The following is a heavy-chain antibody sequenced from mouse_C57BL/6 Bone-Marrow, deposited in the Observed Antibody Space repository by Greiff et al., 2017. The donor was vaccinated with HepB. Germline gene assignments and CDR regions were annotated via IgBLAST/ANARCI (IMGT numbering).Heavy chain of an antibody. Sequence: EVNVVESGGGLVKPGGSLKLSCAASGFTFSDYGMHWVRQAPEKGLEWVAYISSGSSTIYYADTVKGRFTISRDNAKNTLFLQMTSLRSEDTAMYYCARYDYDGTWFAYWGQGTLVTVSA. J-gene: IGHJ3*01. D-gene: IGHD2-4*01. V-gene: IGHV5-17*01. CDR1: GFTFSDYG. CDR3: ARYDYDGTWFAY. CDR2: ISSGSSTI.